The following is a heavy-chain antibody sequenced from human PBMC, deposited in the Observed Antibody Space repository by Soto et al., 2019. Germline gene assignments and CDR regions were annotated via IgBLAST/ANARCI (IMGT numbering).Heavy chain of an antibody. CDR2: ISYDGSNK. Sequence: GGSLRLSCAASGFTFSSYAMHWVRQAPGKGLEWVAVISYDGSNKYYADSVKGRFTISRDNSKNTLYLQMNSLRAEDTAVYYCARPLARQQLDNYYYYGMDVWGQGTTVTAP. CDR3: ARPLARQQLDNYYYYGMDV. J-gene: IGHJ6*02. D-gene: IGHD6-13*01. CDR1: GFTFSSYA. V-gene: IGHV3-30-3*01.